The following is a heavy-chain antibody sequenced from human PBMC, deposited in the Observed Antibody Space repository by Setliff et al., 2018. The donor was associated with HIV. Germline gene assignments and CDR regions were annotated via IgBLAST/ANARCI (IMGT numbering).Heavy chain of an antibody. CDR3: AGPRGDGAFDV. D-gene: IGHD3-10*01. CDR2: FIPVLDIT. V-gene: IGHV1-69*10. Sequence: GASVKVSCKASGGTFSSYAISWVRQAPGQGLEWMGQFIPVLDITNYAQKFQGTVTINADKSTNTMYLELRSRRPEDTAMYYCAGPRGDGAFDVWGQGTMVTVSS. J-gene: IGHJ3*01. CDR1: GGTFSSYA.